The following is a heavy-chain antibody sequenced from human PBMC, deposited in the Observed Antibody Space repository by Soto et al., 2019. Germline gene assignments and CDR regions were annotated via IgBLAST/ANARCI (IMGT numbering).Heavy chain of an antibody. J-gene: IGHJ4*02. CDR3: AGGWIQLDY. V-gene: IGHV4-59*01. CDR1: GGSIRNYY. D-gene: IGHD5-18*01. CDR2: IYYNGHT. Sequence: PSETLSLTCTVSGGSIRNYYWTWIRQPPGKGLEWIGYIYYNGHTYYNPSLKSRVTISVDTSKNQFSLNLRSVTTADTAVYFCAGGWIQLDYWGLGTLVTVSS.